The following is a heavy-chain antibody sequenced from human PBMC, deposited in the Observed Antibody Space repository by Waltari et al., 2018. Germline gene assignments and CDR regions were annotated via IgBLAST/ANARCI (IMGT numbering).Heavy chain of an antibody. CDR1: GFSWSSSA. CDR3: TRDLYGSGGDYFDP. J-gene: IGHJ4*02. CDR2: LSGRGRSYS. V-gene: IGHV3-21*01. D-gene: IGHD6-19*01. Sequence: DVQLVESGGGLVKPGGSLRLSCAGSGFSWSSSALIWVRQAAGRGLGWVACLSGRGRSYSFYTESGKGRFTISRDNAKNSLCLQRNSLRAEDTAVYYCTRDLYGSGGDYFDPWGQGTLVTVSS.